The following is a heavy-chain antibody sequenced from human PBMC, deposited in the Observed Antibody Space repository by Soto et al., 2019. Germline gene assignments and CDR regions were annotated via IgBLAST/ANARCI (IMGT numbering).Heavy chain of an antibody. CDR1: GITFTNYA. J-gene: IGHJ4*02. Sequence: EVQFLESGGGLAQPGGSLRLSCAVSGITFTNYAMGWVRQAPGKGLEWVSGISGNVGSTTHYADSGKGRFTISRATSKNILFLKMNSRRAEDTSVYYCAKHRGFVAGPFDSWGQGTLVIVSS. V-gene: IGHV3-23*01. CDR3: AKHRGFVAGPFDS. CDR2: ISGNVGSTT. D-gene: IGHD6-19*01.